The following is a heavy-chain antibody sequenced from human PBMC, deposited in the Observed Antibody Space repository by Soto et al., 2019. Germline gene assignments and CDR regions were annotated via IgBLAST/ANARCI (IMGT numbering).Heavy chain of an antibody. Sequence: EVQLVESGGGLVQPGGSLRLSCAASGFSVSSNYMSWVRQAPGKGLEWVSVIYSGGSTYYADSVKGRFTICRDNSKNTLYLQMNSLRAEDTAVYYCASQGYDYDYYYGMDVWGQGTTVTVSS. V-gene: IGHV3-66*04. CDR1: GFSVSSNY. CDR2: IYSGGST. CDR3: ASQGYDYDYYYGMDV. D-gene: IGHD5-12*01. J-gene: IGHJ6*02.